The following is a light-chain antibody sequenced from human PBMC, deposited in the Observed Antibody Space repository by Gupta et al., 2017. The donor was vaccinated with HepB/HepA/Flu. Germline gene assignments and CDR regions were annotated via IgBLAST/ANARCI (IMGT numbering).Light chain of an antibody. V-gene: IGLV1-44*01. CDR2: SNN. Sequence: TQPPSASGTPGQRVTISCSGRSSNIGSNTVNWYQQLPGTAPKLLIYSNNQRPSGVPDRFSGSKSGTSASLAISGLQSEDEADYYCAAWDDSLNGVVFGGGTKLTVL. J-gene: IGLJ2*01. CDR3: AAWDDSLNGVV. CDR1: SSNIGSNT.